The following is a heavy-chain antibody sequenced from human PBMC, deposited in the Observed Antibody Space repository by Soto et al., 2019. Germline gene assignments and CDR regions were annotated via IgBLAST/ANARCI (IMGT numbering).Heavy chain of an antibody. CDR3: ARGAYSNYGSAFDL. CDR2: ISSSSSTI. CDR1: GFTFSSYS. D-gene: IGHD4-4*01. J-gene: IGHJ3*01. Sequence: GGSLRLSCAASGFTFSSYSMNWVRQAPGKGLEWVSYISSSSSTIYYADSVKGRFTISRDNAKNSLYLQMNSLRDEDTAVYYCARGAYSNYGSAFDLWGQGTTVTVSS. V-gene: IGHV3-48*02.